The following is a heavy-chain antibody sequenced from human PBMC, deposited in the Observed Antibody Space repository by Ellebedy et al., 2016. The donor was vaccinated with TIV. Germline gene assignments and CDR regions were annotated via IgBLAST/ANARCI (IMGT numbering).Heavy chain of an antibody. J-gene: IGHJ4*02. CDR1: GGAISSGGYS. V-gene: IGHV4-30-2*01. D-gene: IGHD3-16*01. CDR3: ARAGGLGHFYY. CDR2: IYHSGST. Sequence: LRLSCAVSGGAISSGGYSWSCIRRPPGKGLECIGYIYHSGSTDYNPSLKSLVTISVYSSKNQFSLKLSSVTAAYTDVYDCARAGGLGHFYYWGQGTLVTVSS.